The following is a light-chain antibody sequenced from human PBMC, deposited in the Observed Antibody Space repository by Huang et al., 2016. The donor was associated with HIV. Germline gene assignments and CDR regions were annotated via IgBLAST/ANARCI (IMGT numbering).Light chain of an antibody. CDR3: QHYDNWTPYT. Sequence: EIVMTQSPTTLSVSPGERATLSCRASQRVGNNIAWYQQKPGQAPRLLIYAASTRPTGISGRFSGSGSETEFTLTISSLQSEDFAVYYCQHYDNWTPYTFGQGTKVELK. J-gene: IGKJ2*01. V-gene: IGKV3-15*01. CDR1: QRVGNN. CDR2: AAS.